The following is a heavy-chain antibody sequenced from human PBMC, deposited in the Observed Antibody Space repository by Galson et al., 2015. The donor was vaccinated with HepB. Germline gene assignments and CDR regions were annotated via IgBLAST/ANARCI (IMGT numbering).Heavy chain of an antibody. CDR1: GFTFSSYA. CDR3: AKDGWGPRVGDAFDI. V-gene: IGHV3-23*01. Sequence: SLRLSCAASGFTFSSYAMSWVRQAPGKGLEWVSAISGSGGSTYYADSVKGRFTISRDNSKNTLYLRMNSLRAEDTAVYYCAKDGWGPRVGDAFDIWGQGTMVTVSS. D-gene: IGHD2-15*01. CDR2: ISGSGGST. J-gene: IGHJ3*02.